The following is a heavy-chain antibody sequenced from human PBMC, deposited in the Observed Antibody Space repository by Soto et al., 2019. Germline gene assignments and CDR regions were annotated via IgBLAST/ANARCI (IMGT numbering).Heavy chain of an antibody. V-gene: IGHV1-8*01. D-gene: IGHD3-3*01. J-gene: IGHJ6*02. Sequence: EASVKVSCKACGYTFTSYDINGVRQATGQGREWMGWMNPNSGNTGYAQKFQGRVTMTRNTSISTAYMELSSLRSEDTAVYYCARVLSWASYYDFWSGYYNYYYYGMDVWGHGTTVTVSS. CDR1: GYTFTSYD. CDR3: ARVLSWASYYDFWSGYYNYYYYGMDV. CDR2: MNPNSGNT.